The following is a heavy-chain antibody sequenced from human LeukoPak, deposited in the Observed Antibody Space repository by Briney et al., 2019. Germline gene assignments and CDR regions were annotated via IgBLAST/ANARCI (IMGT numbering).Heavy chain of an antibody. CDR3: ARHAAGVIWFDP. CDR2: IYYRGST. CDR1: GGSISSGGYY. D-gene: IGHD6-25*01. Sequence: SQTLSLTCTVSGGSISSGGYYWSWIRQHPGRGLEWIGSIYYRGSTYYNPSLKSRVTISVDTAKSQLSLKLRSLTAPATAVDDCARHAAGVIWFDPWGQGTLVTVSS. V-gene: IGHV4-30-2*03. J-gene: IGHJ5*02.